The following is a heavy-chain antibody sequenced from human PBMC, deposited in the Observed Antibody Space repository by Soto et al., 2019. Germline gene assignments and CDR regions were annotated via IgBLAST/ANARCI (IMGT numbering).Heavy chain of an antibody. CDR3: AKGSSMIVVVIYVMDV. CDR1: GFTFSSYA. V-gene: IGHV3-23*01. CDR2: ISGSGGST. Sequence: PGGSLRLSCAASGFTFSSYAMSWVRQAPGKGLEWVSAISGSGGSTYYADSVKGRFTISRDNSKNTLYLQMNSLRAEDTAVYYCAKGSSMIVVVIYVMDVWGQGTTVTVSS. D-gene: IGHD3-22*01. J-gene: IGHJ6*02.